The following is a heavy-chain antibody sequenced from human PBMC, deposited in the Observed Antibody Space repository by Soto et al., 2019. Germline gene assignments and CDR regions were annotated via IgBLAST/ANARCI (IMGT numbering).Heavy chain of an antibody. Sequence: GGSLRLSCTASGFTFGDYAMSWFRQAPGKGLEWVGFIRSKAYGGTTEYAASVKGRFTISRDDSKSIAYLQMNSLKTEDTAVYYCTRATSGWYLVGFDYWGQGTLVTVSS. V-gene: IGHV3-49*03. CDR1: GFTFGDYA. J-gene: IGHJ4*02. D-gene: IGHD6-19*01. CDR2: IRSKAYGGTT. CDR3: TRATSGWYLVGFDY.